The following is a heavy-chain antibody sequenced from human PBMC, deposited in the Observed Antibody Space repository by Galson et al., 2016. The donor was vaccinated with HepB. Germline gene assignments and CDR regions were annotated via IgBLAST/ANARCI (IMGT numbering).Heavy chain of an antibody. D-gene: IGHD6-19*01. V-gene: IGHV3-23*01. J-gene: IGHJ4*02. CDR2: IDGPTPNT. Sequence: SLRLSCAASGFTCRNYALRWVRRAPGKGLELVFHIDGPTPNTHYADPVMGRFSIYRDNSRNTLYLQMDRLTDEDSAIYYCTTWLSHHFDYRGQGTRATVSS. CDR1: GFTCRNYA. CDR3: TTWLSHHFDY.